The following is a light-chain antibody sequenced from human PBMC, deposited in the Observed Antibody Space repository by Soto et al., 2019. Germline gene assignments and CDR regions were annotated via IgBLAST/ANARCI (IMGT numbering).Light chain of an antibody. J-gene: IGKJ1*01. CDR2: QAS. V-gene: IGKV1-5*03. CDR1: QTINTW. Sequence: TPMSQSPRNRSTSTCRTSPITCRPSQTINTWLAWFQQKPGKAPKLLIYQASTLESGVPSRFSGSGAGTEFTLTISSLQPDDFATYYCQQYNTYSGTFGQGTKVDIK. CDR3: QQYNTYSGT.